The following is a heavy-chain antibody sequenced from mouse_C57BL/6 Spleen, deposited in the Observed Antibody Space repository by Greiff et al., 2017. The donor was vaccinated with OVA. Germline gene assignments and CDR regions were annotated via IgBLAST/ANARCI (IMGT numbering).Heavy chain of an antibody. V-gene: IGHV5-4*03. J-gene: IGHJ3*01. D-gene: IGHD6-2*01. CDR2: ISDGGSYT. CDR3: ARSLGDAAWFAY. Sequence: EVKVEESGGGLVKPGGSLKLSCAASGFTFSSYAMSWVRQTPEKRLEWVATISDGGSYTYYPDNVKGRFTISRDNAKNNLYLQMSHLKSEDTAMYYCARSLGDAAWFAYWGQGTLVTVSA. CDR1: GFTFSSYA.